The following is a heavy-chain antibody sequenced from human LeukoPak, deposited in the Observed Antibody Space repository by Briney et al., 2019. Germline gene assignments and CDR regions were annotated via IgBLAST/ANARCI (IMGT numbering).Heavy chain of an antibody. V-gene: IGHV3-15*01. D-gene: IGHD3-10*01. CDR1: GFTFSNAW. Sequence: GGSLRLSCAASGFTFSNAWMTWVRQAPGKGLEWVGRIKSKSDGGTTDYAAPVKGRFTISRDDSRNTLYLQMNSLKTEDTAVYYCTIDGGGYYYGSGSPEDYDCWGQGTLVTVSS. J-gene: IGHJ4*02. CDR2: IKSKSDGGTT. CDR3: TIDGGGYYYGSGSPEDYDC.